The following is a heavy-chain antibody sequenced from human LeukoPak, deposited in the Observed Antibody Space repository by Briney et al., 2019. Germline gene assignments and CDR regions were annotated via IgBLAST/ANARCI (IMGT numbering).Heavy chain of an antibody. J-gene: IGHJ3*02. D-gene: IGHD2-15*01. Sequence: GGSLRLSCAASGFTFNIYWMSWVRQAPGKGLEWVASIKQDGSVKHFLDSVKGRFTISRDNAKNSLYLQMNSLRAEDTAVYYCARWDAYCSGGTCYFGGFAFDIWGQGTMVTVSS. CDR1: GFTFNIYW. CDR3: ARWDAYCSGGTCYFGGFAFDI. V-gene: IGHV3-7*01. CDR2: IKQDGSVK.